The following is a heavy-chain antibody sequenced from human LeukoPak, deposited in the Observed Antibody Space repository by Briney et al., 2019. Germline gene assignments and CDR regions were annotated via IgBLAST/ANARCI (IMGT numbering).Heavy chain of an antibody. J-gene: IGHJ4*02. CDR2: INHSGNS. CDR1: GGSFSAYY. D-gene: IGHD4-17*01. Sequence: SQSLSLTCAVYGGSFSAYYWSWIRQPPGKGLEWIGEINHSGNSNYNPSLKSRVTISVDTSKNQFSLKLSSVTAADTAVYYCARDLYGDYGGYWGQGTLVTVSS. CDR3: ARDLYGDYGGY. V-gene: IGHV4-34*01.